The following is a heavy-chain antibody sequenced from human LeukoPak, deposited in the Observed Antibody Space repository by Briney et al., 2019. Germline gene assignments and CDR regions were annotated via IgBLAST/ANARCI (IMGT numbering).Heavy chain of an antibody. D-gene: IGHD6-13*01. CDR3: ARRESSSWYNWFDP. Sequence: SSVKVSCEASGGTFSSYAISWVRQAPGQGLEWMGGIIPIFGTANYAQKFQGRVTITADESTSTAHMELSSLRSEDTAMYYCARRESSSWYNWFDPWGQGTLVTVSS. J-gene: IGHJ5*02. CDR1: GGTFSSYA. V-gene: IGHV1-69*13. CDR2: IIPIFGTA.